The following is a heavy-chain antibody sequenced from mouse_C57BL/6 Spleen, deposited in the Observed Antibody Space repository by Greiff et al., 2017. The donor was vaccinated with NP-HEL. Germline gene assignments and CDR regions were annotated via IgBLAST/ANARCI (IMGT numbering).Heavy chain of an antibody. D-gene: IGHD1-1*01. CDR1: GFTFSDYG. J-gene: IGHJ2*01. V-gene: IGHV5-17*03. CDR3: TSHYYGSSENYFDY. Sequence: EVQGVESGGGLVKPGGSLKLSCAASGFTFSDYGMHWVRQAPEKGLEWVAYISSGGDYIYYADTVKGRFTISRDNARNTLYLQMSSLKSEDTAMYYCTSHYYGSSENYFDYWGQGTTLTVSS. CDR2: ISSGGDYI.